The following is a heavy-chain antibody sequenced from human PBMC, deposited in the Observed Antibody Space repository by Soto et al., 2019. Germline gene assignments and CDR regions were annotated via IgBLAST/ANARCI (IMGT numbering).Heavy chain of an antibody. Sequence: SGPTLVNPTQTLTLTCSFSGFSLSADGMCVSWIRQPPGKALEWLALIDWEDNKFYNTPLKTRLTLSKDTSKNQVVLAMTDMDPVDTATYYCVRIRSGYSPSSYYYGLDVWGQGTTVTVSS. D-gene: IGHD3-3*01. V-gene: IGHV2-70*01. CDR3: VRIRSGYSPSSYYYGLDV. CDR2: IDWEDNK. J-gene: IGHJ6*02. CDR1: GFSLSADGMC.